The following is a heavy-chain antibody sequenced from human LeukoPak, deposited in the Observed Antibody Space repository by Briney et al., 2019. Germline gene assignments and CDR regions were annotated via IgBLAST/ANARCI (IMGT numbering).Heavy chain of an antibody. CDR1: GYTFTSYG. Sequence: ASVTVSCKASGYTFTSYGISWVRQAPGQGLEWMGWISAYNGNTNYAQKLQGRVTMTTDTSTSTAYMELRSLRSDDTAVYYCARAAYYDFWSGYDPWGQGTLVTVSS. J-gene: IGHJ5*02. D-gene: IGHD3-3*01. CDR2: ISAYNGNT. CDR3: ARAAYYDFWSGYDP. V-gene: IGHV1-18*01.